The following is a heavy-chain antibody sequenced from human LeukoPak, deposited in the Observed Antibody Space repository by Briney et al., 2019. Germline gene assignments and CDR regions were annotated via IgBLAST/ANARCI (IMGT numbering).Heavy chain of an antibody. CDR3: ASSGSYRFDY. Sequence: GGSLRLFCAASGFTFSSYSMNWVRQAPGKGLEWVSHITASGTAMFYADSVKGRFTISRDNAKNSLYLQMNSLRDEDTAVYYCASSGSYRFDYWGQGALVTVSS. J-gene: IGHJ4*02. D-gene: IGHD1-26*01. V-gene: IGHV3-48*02. CDR1: GFTFSSYS. CDR2: ITASGTAM.